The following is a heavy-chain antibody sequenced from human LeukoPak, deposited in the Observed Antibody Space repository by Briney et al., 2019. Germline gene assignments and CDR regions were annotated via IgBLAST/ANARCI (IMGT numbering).Heavy chain of an antibody. CDR2: IYYSGGT. Sequence: AETLSLTCTVYGGSISSDYWSWIRQPPGKGLDWIGYIYYSGGTNYNPSLKSRVTISVDTSKKQFSLKLSSVTAADTAVYYCARVGTVLDGGYWGQGILVTVSS. CDR1: GGSISSDY. CDR3: ARVGTVLDGGY. J-gene: IGHJ4*02. V-gene: IGHV4-59*01. D-gene: IGHD1-7*01.